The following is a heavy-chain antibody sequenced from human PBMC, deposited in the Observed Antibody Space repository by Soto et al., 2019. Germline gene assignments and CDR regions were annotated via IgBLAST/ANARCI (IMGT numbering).Heavy chain of an antibody. J-gene: IGHJ5*02. V-gene: IGHV3-23*01. CDR1: GFTFSSYA. CDR2: ISGSGGST. CDR3: AKTSSGGSCYPGTLCWFDP. Sequence: GGSLRLSCAASGFTFSSYAMSWVRQAPGKGLEWVSAISGSGGSTYYADSVKGRFTISRDNSKNTLYLQMNSLRAEDTAVYYCAKTSSGGSCYPGTLCWFDPWGQGTLVTVSS. D-gene: IGHD2-15*01.